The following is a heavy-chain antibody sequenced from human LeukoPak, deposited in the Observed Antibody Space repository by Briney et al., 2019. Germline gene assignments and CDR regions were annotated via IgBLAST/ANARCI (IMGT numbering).Heavy chain of an antibody. V-gene: IGHV1-2*02. CDR2: INPNSGGT. Sequence: GASVKVSCKASGYTFTGYYMHWVRQAPGQGLEWMGWINPNSGGTNYAQKFQERVTITRDMSTSTAYMELSSLRSEDTAVYYCAASFWSPNLPGYYYGMDVWGQGTTVTVSS. CDR3: AASFWSPNLPGYYYGMDV. J-gene: IGHJ6*02. CDR1: GYTFTGYY. D-gene: IGHD2-8*02.